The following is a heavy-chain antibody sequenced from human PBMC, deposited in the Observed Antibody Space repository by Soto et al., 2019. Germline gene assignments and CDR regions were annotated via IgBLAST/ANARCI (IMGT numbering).Heavy chain of an antibody. J-gene: IGHJ4*02. D-gene: IGHD3-22*01. CDR1: GGTFSSYT. CDR2: IIPILGIA. CDR3: ARASSTRADSSGYQDDY. V-gene: IGHV1-69*02. Sequence: QVQLVQSGAEVKKPGSSVKVSCKASGGTFSSYTISWVRQAPGQGLEWMGRIIPILGIANYAQKFQGRVTITADKATSTAYMERSSLRSENTAVYYCARASSTRADSSGYQDDYWGQGTLVTVS.